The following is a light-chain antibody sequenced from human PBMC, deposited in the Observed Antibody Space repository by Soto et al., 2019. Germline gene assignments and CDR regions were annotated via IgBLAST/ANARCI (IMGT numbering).Light chain of an antibody. V-gene: IGKV3D-20*02. CDR3: QQRSNWPPEFT. Sequence: EIVLTQSPGTLSLSPGERATLSCRASQSVSSTYLTWYQQKPGQAPRLLIYEASRRATGIPDRFSGSGSGTDFSLTISRLEPEDSAVYYCQQRSNWPPEFTFGGGTKVEIK. CDR1: QSVSSTY. CDR2: EAS. J-gene: IGKJ4*01.